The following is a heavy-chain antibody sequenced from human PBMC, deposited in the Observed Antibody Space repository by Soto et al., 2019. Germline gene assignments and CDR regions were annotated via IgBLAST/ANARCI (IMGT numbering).Heavy chain of an antibody. J-gene: IGHJ2*01. CDR3: ARSTGYSSSWYLDL. V-gene: IGHV4-31*03. D-gene: IGHD6-13*01. CDR1: GGSISSGGYY. CDR2: IYYSGST. Sequence: QVQLQESGPGLVKPSQTLSLTCTVSGGSISSGGYYWSWIRQHPGKGLEWIGYIYYSGSTYYNPSRKRRVTISVDTSKNQFSLKLSSVTAADTAVYYCARSTGYSSSWYLDLWGRGTLVTVSS.